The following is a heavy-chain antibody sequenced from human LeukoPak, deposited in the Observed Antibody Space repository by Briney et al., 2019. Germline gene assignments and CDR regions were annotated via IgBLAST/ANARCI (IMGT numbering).Heavy chain of an antibody. Sequence: SETLSLTCSVSGVSITSYYWGWIRQSPGRGLEWIAYVKYSGTTNSNPSLQSPVTMSIDASRAQFSLNLSSVTAADTAVYYCARTDSSGWYRGLDYWGQGTLVTVSS. CDR3: ARTDSSGWYRGLDY. J-gene: IGHJ4*02. D-gene: IGHD6-19*01. CDR2: VKYSGTT. CDR1: GVSITSYY. V-gene: IGHV4-59*13.